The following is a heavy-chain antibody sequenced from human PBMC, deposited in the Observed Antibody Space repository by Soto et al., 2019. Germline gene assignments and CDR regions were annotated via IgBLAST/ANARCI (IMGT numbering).Heavy chain of an antibody. Sequence: SETLSLTCAVSSGSISSSNWWSWVRQPPGRGLEWVGEIYHSGSTNYNPSLKGRVTISVDKSKNQVSLKLSTVTAADTAVYYCARISGGAYNWVDPWGQGTLVTVSS. D-gene: IGHD6-19*01. CDR3: ARISGGAYNWVDP. J-gene: IGHJ5*02. CDR2: IYHSGST. CDR1: SGSISSSNW. V-gene: IGHV4-4*02.